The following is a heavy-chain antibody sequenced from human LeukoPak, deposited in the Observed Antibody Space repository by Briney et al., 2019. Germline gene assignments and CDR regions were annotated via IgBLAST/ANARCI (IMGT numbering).Heavy chain of an antibody. CDR3: AREGYSYGIYFDY. CDR2: IYHSGST. Sequence: PSETLSLTCTVSGYSISSGYCWGWIRQPPGKGLEWIGSIYHSGSTYYNPSLKSRVTISVDTSKNQFSLKLSSVTAADTAVYYCAREGYSYGIYFDYWGQGTLVTVSS. CDR1: GYSISSGYC. V-gene: IGHV4-38-2*02. J-gene: IGHJ4*02. D-gene: IGHD5-18*01.